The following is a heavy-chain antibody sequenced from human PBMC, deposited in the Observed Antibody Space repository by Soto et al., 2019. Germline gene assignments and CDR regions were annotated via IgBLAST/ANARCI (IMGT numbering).Heavy chain of an antibody. CDR3: AKELLRLGESLERYFDY. Sequence: EVQLLESGGDLVQPGGSLRLSCAASGFTFSTYAMSWVRQAPGKGLEWVSAISGSGSSRYYADSAKGRFTISSDNSKNTLFLQLNSLRAEDTAVYYCAKELLRLGESLERYFDYWGQGTLVTVSS. J-gene: IGHJ4*02. D-gene: IGHD3-10*01. CDR1: GFTFSTYA. V-gene: IGHV3-23*01. CDR2: ISGSGSSR.